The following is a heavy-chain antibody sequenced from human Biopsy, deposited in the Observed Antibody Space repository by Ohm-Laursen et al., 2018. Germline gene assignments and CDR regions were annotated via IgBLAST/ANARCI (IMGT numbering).Heavy chain of an antibody. D-gene: IGHD2-8*01. Sequence: ASVKVSCKASSYTFTDYNIHWMRQAPGQGLEWLGYINCKTGATNYAQKFQGTATMTRDTSISKAYLALGSLRSADTAIYYCARDPLNGHKHFDYWGQGSLVTVSS. CDR2: INCKTGAT. J-gene: IGHJ4*02. CDR1: SYTFTDYN. V-gene: IGHV1-2*02. CDR3: ARDPLNGHKHFDY.